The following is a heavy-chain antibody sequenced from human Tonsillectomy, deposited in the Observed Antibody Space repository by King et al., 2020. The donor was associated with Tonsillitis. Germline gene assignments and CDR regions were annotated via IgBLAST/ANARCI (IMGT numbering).Heavy chain of an antibody. J-gene: IGHJ5*02. CDR2: IIPILGLA. CDR1: GGTFSSYA. D-gene: IGHD3/OR15-3a*01. Sequence: GQLVQSGAEVKKPGSSVKVSCKASGGTFSSYAITWVRQAPGQGLEWMGRIIPILGLATNAQKFQGRVTITADKSTRTAYMEVSSLRFEDTAVYYCARGKYGGLVPFDPWGQGTLVTVSS. CDR3: ARGKYGGLVPFDP. V-gene: IGHV1-69*09.